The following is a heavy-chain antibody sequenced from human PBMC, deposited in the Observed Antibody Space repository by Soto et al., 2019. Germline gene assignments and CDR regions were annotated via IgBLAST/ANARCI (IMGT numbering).Heavy chain of an antibody. CDR2: IDYDGTTT. CDR1: GFAFDAYW. J-gene: IGHJ4*02. CDR3: TRGPRPSSAGTGAY. V-gene: IGHV3-74*01. D-gene: IGHD6-13*01. Sequence: EVHLVESGGGLVQPGGSLRLSCVASGFAFDAYWMHWVRQVPGEGPVWVSRIDYDGTTTTYADSVKGRFTISRDNAKNTLYLQMNSLRAEDTGGYYCTRGPRPSSAGTGAYWGQGTLVTVSS.